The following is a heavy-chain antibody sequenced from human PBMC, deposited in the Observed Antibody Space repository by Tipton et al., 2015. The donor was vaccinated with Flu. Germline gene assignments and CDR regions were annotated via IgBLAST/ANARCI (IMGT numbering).Heavy chain of an antibody. CDR3: ARGMITGVVDV. Sequence: SLRLSCAASGFTFSDYAMHWVRQAPGKGLEYVSAISSNGDNTYYADSVKGRFTISRDKSKNTLYLQMGSLRADDMAVYYCARGMITGVVDVWGQGTTVTVSS. CDR2: ISSNGDNT. J-gene: IGHJ6*02. V-gene: IGHV3-64*02. CDR1: GFTFSDYA. D-gene: IGHD3-16*01.